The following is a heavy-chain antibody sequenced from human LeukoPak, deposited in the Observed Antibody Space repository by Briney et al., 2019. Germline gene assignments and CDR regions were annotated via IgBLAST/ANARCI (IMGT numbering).Heavy chain of an antibody. CDR2: ISNTGSTI. D-gene: IGHD6-19*01. CDR3: ARDRSSVWSGNWFDP. V-gene: IGHV3-48*03. J-gene: IGHJ5*02. Sequence: PGGSLRLSCAASAFTFSNYEMCWLRQAPRKGLEWVSYISNTGSTIYYADSVKGRFTISRDNAKNSVFLQMNSLRAVDTAIYYCARDRSSVWSGNWFDPWGQGTLVTVSS. CDR1: AFTFSNYE.